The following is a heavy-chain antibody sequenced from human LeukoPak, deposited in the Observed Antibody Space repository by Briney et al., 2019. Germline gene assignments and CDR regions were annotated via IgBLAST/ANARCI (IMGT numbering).Heavy chain of an antibody. Sequence: ASVKVSCKASGFTFTSSAMQWVRQARGQRLEWIGWIVVRSGNTNYAQKFQERVTITRDMSTSTAYMELSSLRSEDTAVYYCAARPEDYYDSSGQGGYWYFDLWGRGTLVTVSS. CDR3: AARPEDYYDSSGQGGYWYFDL. J-gene: IGHJ2*01. V-gene: IGHV1-58*02. CDR1: GFTFTSSA. D-gene: IGHD3-22*01. CDR2: IVVRSGNT.